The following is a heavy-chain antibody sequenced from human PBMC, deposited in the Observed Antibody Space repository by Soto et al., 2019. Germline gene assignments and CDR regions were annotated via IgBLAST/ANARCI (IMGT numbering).Heavy chain of an antibody. Sequence: GGSLRLSCAASGFTFSSYAMHWVRQAPGKGLEYVSAISSNGGSTYYANSVKGRFTISRDNSKSTLYLQMGSLRAEDMAVYYCARGVYGDYLLYYYYYMDVWGKGTTVTVSS. V-gene: IGHV3-64*01. J-gene: IGHJ6*03. CDR3: ARGVYGDYLLYYYYYMDV. D-gene: IGHD4-17*01. CDR2: ISSNGGST. CDR1: GFTFSSYA.